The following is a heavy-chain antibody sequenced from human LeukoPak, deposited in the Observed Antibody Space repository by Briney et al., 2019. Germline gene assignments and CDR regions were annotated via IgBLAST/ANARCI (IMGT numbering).Heavy chain of an antibody. CDR2: IYYSGST. CDR3: ARVGNRRTPFGH. V-gene: IGHV4-61*01. CDR1: SGSASSGSFY. J-gene: IGHJ4*02. D-gene: IGHD1-14*01. Sequence: SETLSLTCTVSSGSASSGSFYWSWIRQPPGKGLEWIGYIYYSGSTNYNPSLKSRVTTSVDTSKNQFSLKLRSVTAADTAVYYCARVGNRRTPFGHGGQGTLVTVSS.